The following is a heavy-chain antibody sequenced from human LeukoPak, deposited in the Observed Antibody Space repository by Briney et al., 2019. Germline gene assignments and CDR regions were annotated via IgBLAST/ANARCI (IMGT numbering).Heavy chain of an antibody. D-gene: IGHD6-13*01. CDR3: ARSGNQLVRPFDY. CDR1: GFTFSSYA. J-gene: IGHJ4*02. CDR2: ISYDGSNK. Sequence: PGGSLRLSCAASGFTFSSYAMHWGRQAPGKGLEWVAVISYDGSNKYYADSVKGRFTISRDNSKNTLYLQMNSLRAEDTAVYYCARSGNQLVRPFDYWGQGTLVTVSS. V-gene: IGHV3-30*04.